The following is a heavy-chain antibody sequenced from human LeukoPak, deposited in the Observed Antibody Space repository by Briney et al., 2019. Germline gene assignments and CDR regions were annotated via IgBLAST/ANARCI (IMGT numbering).Heavy chain of an antibody. CDR1: GGSFSGYY. CDR3: ARVRGVVPAASDY. D-gene: IGHD2-2*01. Sequence: PSETLSLTCAVYGGSFSGYYWSWIRQPPGKGLEWIGEINHSGSTNYNPSLKSRVTISVDTSKNQFSLKLGSVTAADTTVYYCARVRGVVPAASDYWGQGTLVTVSS. J-gene: IGHJ4*02. CDR2: INHSGST. V-gene: IGHV4-34*01.